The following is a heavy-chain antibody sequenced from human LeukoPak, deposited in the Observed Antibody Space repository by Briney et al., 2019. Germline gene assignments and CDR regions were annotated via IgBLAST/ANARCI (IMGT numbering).Heavy chain of an antibody. V-gene: IGHV4-30-4*01. CDR2: IYHGGST. Sequence: SETLSLTCTVSGGSVSGGDYYWSWIRQPPGKGLEWIGYIYHGGSTNYDPSLKSRVTISVDTSKNQFSLNLSSVTAADTAVYYCASSGSYYNIGFDYWGQGTLVTVSS. CDR3: ASSGSYYNIGFDY. J-gene: IGHJ4*02. CDR1: GGSVSGGDYY. D-gene: IGHD3-10*01.